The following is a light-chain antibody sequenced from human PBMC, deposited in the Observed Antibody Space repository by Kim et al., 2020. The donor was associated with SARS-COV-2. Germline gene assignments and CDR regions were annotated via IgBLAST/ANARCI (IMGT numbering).Light chain of an antibody. CDR1: PSVFHSTNSKNY. V-gene: IGKV4-1*01. CDR2: GAT. J-gene: IGKJ2*03. Sequence: RGTIDCTASPSVFHSTNSKNYLAWYQQKSGHPPKLLIYGATTRGSGVPDRFSGSGSGTDFTLTITSLQAEDVAVYCCHQYTTSPYSFGQGTKLEI. CDR3: HQYTTSPYS.